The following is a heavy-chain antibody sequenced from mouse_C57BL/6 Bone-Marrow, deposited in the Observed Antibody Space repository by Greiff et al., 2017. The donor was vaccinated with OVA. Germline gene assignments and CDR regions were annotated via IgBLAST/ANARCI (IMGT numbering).Heavy chain of an antibody. Sequence: EVQLQQSGPELVKPGASVKMSCKASGYTFTDYNMHWVKQSHGKSLEWIGYINPNNGGTSYNQKFKGKATLTVNKSSSTAYMELRSLTSEDSAVYYCARPQQANEDFAYWGQGTLVTVSA. CDR1: GYTFTDYN. CDR2: INPNNGGT. J-gene: IGHJ3*01. CDR3: ARPQQANEDFAY. V-gene: IGHV1-22*01.